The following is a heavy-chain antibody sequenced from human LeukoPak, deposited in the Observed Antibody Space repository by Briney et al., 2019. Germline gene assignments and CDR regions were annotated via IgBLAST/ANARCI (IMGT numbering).Heavy chain of an antibody. CDR1: GFTFSSYG. Sequence: GGSLGLSCAASGFTFSSYGMHWVRQAPGKGLEWVAFIRYDGSNKYYADSVKGRFTISRDNSKNTLYLQMNSLRAEDTAVYYCAKDKARGSQVGPRITAPGTFDYWGQGTLVTVSS. D-gene: IGHD6-13*01. CDR2: IRYDGSNK. CDR3: AKDKARGSQVGPRITAPGTFDY. J-gene: IGHJ4*02. V-gene: IGHV3-30*02.